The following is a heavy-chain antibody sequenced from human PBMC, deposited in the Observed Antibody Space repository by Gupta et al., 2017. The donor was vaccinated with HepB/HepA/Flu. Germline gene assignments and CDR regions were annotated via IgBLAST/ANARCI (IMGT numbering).Heavy chain of an antibody. Sequence: QVQLQESGPGLVKPSQTLSLTCSVSGGSISSGGSYWSWIRQHPGKGLEWIGYIYYSGTTYYNPSLKSRVTISVDASKNQVSLKLTSMTVADTAVYYCASLTAKFWFDPWGQGTLVTVSS. CDR2: IYYSGTT. CDR3: ASLTAKFWFDP. J-gene: IGHJ5*02. CDR1: GGSISSGGSY. V-gene: IGHV4-31*03.